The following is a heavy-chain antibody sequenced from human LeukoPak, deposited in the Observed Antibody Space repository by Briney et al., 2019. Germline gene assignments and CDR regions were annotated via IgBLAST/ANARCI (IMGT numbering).Heavy chain of an antibody. D-gene: IGHD3-9*01. J-gene: IGHJ3*02. CDR1: EFTFSSYW. Sequence: GGSLRLSCAASEFTFSSYWMSWVRQAPGKGLEWVAHIKQDGSQEQYVGSVKGRFTISRDNAKNSLYLQMNGLRADDTAVYYCAIFPSDILTGHDAFDIWGQGTMVTVSS. V-gene: IGHV3-7*01. CDR3: AIFPSDILTGHDAFDI. CDR2: IKQDGSQE.